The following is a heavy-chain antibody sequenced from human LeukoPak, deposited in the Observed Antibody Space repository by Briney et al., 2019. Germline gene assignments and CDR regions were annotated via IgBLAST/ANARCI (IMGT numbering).Heavy chain of an antibody. CDR2: ISSSGSTI. Sequence: GGSLRLSWAASGFTFSDYYMSWIRQAAGKGLEWVSYISSSGSTIYYADSVKGRFTISRDNAKNSLYLQMNSLRAEDTAVYYCARVLTGVDAFDVWGQGTMVTVSS. CDR1: GFTFSDYY. J-gene: IGHJ3*01. V-gene: IGHV3-11*01. CDR3: ARVLTGVDAFDV.